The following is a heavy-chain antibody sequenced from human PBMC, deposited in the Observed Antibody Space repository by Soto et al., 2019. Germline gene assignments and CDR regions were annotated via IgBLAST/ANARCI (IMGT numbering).Heavy chain of an antibody. J-gene: IGHJ4*02. Sequence: QVQLQQWGAGLLKPSETLSLTCAVYGGSFSGYYWSWIRQPPGKGLELIGEINHSGSTNYNPSLKSRVTISVDTSKNQFSLKLSSVTAADTAVYYCARVPGIQTFDYWGQGTLVTVSS. CDR3: ARVPGIQTFDY. V-gene: IGHV4-34*01. D-gene: IGHD5-18*01. CDR1: GGSFSGYY. CDR2: INHSGST.